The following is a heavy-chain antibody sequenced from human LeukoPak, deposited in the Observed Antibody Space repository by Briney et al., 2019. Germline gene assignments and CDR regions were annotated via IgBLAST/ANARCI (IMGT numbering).Heavy chain of an antibody. CDR3: ARGGCSSTSCYSWATWFDP. CDR2: VNPNSGNT. D-gene: IGHD2-2*01. CDR1: GYTFTSYD. V-gene: IGHV1-8*01. Sequence: ASVKVSCKASGYTFTSYDINWVRQATGQGLEWMGWVNPNSGNTGYAQKFQGRVTMTRNTSISTAYMELSSLRSEDTAVYYCARGGCSSTSCYSWATWFDPWGQGTLVTVSS. J-gene: IGHJ5*02.